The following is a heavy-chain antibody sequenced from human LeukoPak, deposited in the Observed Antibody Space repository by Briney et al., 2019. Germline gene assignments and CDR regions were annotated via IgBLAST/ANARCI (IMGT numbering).Heavy chain of an antibody. CDR3: ARYKIPAAFDY. D-gene: IGHD2-2*01. J-gene: IGHJ4*02. Sequence: GGSLRLSCAASGFTFSDYYMSWLRQAPGKGLEWVSYISSSGSTIYYADAVKGRFTISRDNAKNSLYLQMNSLRAEDTAVYYCARYKIPAAFDYWGRGTLVTVSS. CDR1: GFTFSDYY. V-gene: IGHV3-11*04. CDR2: ISSSGSTI.